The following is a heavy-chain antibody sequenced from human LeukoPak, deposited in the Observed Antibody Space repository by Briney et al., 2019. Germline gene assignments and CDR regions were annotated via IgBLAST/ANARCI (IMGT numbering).Heavy chain of an antibody. J-gene: IGHJ4*02. Sequence: PSETLSLTCTVSGGSISSYFWSWLRQPAGKGLEWVGRIYTSGTTSYNASLKSRVTMSVDTSKNQFSLKLSSVTAADTAVYYCARDRGSGIDYWGQGTLVTVSS. CDR1: GGSISSYF. V-gene: IGHV4-4*07. D-gene: IGHD3-10*01. CDR3: ARDRGSGIDY. CDR2: IYTSGTT.